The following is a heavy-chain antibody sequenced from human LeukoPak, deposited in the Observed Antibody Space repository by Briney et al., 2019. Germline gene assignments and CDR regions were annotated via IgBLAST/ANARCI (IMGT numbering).Heavy chain of an antibody. D-gene: IGHD2-2*01. CDR3: AREHCSSTSCYPPKDY. Sequence: ASVKVCCKASGYTFTSYGISWVRQAPGQGLEWMGWISAYNGNTNYAQKLQGRVTMTTDTSTSTAYMELRSLRSDDTAVYYCAREHCSSTSCYPPKDYWGQGTLVTVSS. CDR2: ISAYNGNT. V-gene: IGHV1-18*04. CDR1: GYTFTSYG. J-gene: IGHJ4*02.